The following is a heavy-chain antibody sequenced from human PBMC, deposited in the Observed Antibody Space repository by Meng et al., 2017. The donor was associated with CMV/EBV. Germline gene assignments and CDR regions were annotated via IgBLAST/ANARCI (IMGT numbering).Heavy chain of an antibody. CDR1: GFSLITSGVG. V-gene: IGHV2-5*02. Sequence: LKKSGPTLVKPTQALTLTCTSSGFSLITSGVGVGWIRPPPGKGLEWLALIYWDDDKRYSPSLKSRLTITKDTSKNQVVLTMTNMDPVDTATYYCAHKGRRMAAAGINWFDPWGQGTLVTVSS. CDR2: IYWDDDK. J-gene: IGHJ5*02. CDR3: AHKGRRMAAAGINWFDP. D-gene: IGHD6-13*01.